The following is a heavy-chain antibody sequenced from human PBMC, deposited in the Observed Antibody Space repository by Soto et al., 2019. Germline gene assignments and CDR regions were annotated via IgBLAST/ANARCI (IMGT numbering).Heavy chain of an antibody. V-gene: IGHV3-30-3*01. CDR3: ARVLDHSSVPYFDY. J-gene: IGHJ4*02. Sequence: QVQLVESGGGVVQPGRSLRLSCAASGFTFSSYAMHWVRQAPGKGLEWVAVISYDGSNKYYADSVKGRFTISRDNSKNTLYLQMNSMRAEDTAVYYCARVLDHSSVPYFDYWGQGTLVTVSS. D-gene: IGHD6-6*01. CDR2: ISYDGSNK. CDR1: GFTFSSYA.